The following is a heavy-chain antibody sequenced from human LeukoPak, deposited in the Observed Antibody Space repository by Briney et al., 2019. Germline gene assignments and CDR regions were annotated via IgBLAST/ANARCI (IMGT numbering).Heavy chain of an antibody. CDR2: IKQDGSEK. D-gene: IGHD3-10*01. CDR1: GFTFSSYW. J-gene: IGHJ6*04. Sequence: PGGSLRLSCAASGFTFSSYWMSWVRQAPGKGLEWVANIKQDGSEKYYVDSVKGRFTISRDNAKNSLYLQMNSLRAEDTAVYYCARDNPLWFRELSPGYYYYGMDVWGKGTTVTVSS. CDR3: ARDNPLWFRELSPGYYYYGMDV. V-gene: IGHV3-7*03.